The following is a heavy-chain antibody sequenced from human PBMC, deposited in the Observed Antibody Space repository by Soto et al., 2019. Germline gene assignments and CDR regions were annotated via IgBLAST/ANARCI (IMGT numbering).Heavy chain of an antibody. Sequence: GGSLRLSCAASGFTFSSYAMSWVRQAPGKGLEWVSAISGSGGSTYYADSVKGRFTISRDNSKNTPYLQKNSPRAEDTAVYYCAKEVVITPFFDYWGQGTLGTVAS. CDR2: ISGSGGST. CDR3: AKEVVITPFFDY. CDR1: GFTFSSYA. V-gene: IGHV3-23*01. D-gene: IGHD3-22*01. J-gene: IGHJ4*02.